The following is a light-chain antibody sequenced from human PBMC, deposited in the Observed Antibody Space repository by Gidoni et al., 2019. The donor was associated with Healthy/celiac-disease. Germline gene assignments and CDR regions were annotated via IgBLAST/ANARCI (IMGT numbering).Light chain of an antibody. CDR2: AAS. J-gene: IGKJ4*01. V-gene: IGKV1-39*01. CDR1: QSISSY. Sequence: DIQMTQSPSSLSASVGDRVTITCRASQSISSYLNLYQQKPGKAPKLLIYAASSLQSGVPSRFSGSGSGTDFTLTISSLQPEDFATYYCQQSYSTPPLTFXGXTKVEIK. CDR3: QQSYSTPPLT.